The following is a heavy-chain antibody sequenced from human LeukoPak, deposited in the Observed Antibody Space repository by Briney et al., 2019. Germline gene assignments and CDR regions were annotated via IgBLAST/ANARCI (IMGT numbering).Heavy chain of an antibody. J-gene: IGHJ5*02. D-gene: IGHD3-16*01. Sequence: EASVKVSCKASGGTFSSYAISWVRQAPGQGLEWMGGIIPIFGTANYAQKLQGRVTITADKSTSTAYMELSSLRSEDTAVYYCARRGDWFDPWGQGTLVTVSS. V-gene: IGHV1-69*06. CDR2: IIPIFGTA. CDR3: ARRGDWFDP. CDR1: GGTFSSYA.